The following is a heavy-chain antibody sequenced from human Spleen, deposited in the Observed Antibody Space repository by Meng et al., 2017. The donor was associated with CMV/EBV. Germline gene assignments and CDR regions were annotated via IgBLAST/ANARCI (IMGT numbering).Heavy chain of an antibody. CDR2: IYPYDDDT. V-gene: IGHV5-51*01. CDR3: ARQKTGNAFDI. Sequence: GESLKISCKGSGYTFTSQWIGWVRQMPGKGLEWMGLIYPYDDDTRYSPPFQGQVTISADKSISTAYLQWSSLKASDTAIYYCARQKTGNAFDIWGQGTMVTVSS. CDR1: GYTFTSQW. D-gene: IGHD1-1*01. J-gene: IGHJ3*02.